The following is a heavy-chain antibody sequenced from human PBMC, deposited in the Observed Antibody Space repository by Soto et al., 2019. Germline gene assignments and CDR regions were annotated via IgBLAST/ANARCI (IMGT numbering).Heavy chain of an antibody. CDR1: GFTFTSSA. Sequence: SVKVSCKASGFTFTSSAIQWVRQARGQRLEWIGWIVVGSGNTNYAQKFQERVTITRDMTTSTAYVELSSLRSEDTAVYYCAAGRATPPYQPGHNWFGPWGQGTLVTVSS. CDR2: IVVGSGNT. D-gene: IGHD3-16*01. V-gene: IGHV1-58*02. J-gene: IGHJ5*02. CDR3: AAGRATPPYQPGHNWFGP.